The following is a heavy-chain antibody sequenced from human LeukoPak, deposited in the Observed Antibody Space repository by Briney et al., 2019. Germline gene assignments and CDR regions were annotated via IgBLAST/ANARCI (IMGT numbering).Heavy chain of an antibody. Sequence: SGGSLRLSCAASRFTFSNAWMNWVRQAPGKGLEWVGRIKSKVDGETTDYAAPVKGRYTISRDDSNNMVYLQMNSLKIEDTAVYYCAIDEPNYAPYDFDYWGQGTLVTVSS. CDR1: RFTFSNAW. V-gene: IGHV3-15*01. CDR3: AIDEPNYAPYDFDY. D-gene: IGHD4/OR15-4a*01. CDR2: IKSKVDGETT. J-gene: IGHJ4*02.